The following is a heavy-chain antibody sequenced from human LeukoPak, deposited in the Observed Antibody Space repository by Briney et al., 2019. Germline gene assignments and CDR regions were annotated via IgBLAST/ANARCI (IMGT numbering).Heavy chain of an antibody. CDR2: IYYSGST. V-gene: IGHV4-59*01. Sequence: SETLSLTCTVSGGSISSYYWSWIRQPPGKGLEWIGYIYYSGSTNYNPSLKSRVTISVDTSKNQFSLKPSSVTAADTAVYYCASARRGNWFDPWGQGTLVTVSS. D-gene: IGHD3-10*01. CDR3: ASARRGNWFDP. J-gene: IGHJ5*02. CDR1: GGSISSYY.